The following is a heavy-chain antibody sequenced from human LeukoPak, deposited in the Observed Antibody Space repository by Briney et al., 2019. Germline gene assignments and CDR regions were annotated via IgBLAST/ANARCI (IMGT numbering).Heavy chain of an antibody. J-gene: IGHJ4*02. D-gene: IGHD5-24*01. CDR1: GYTFTSHG. CDR2: ISAYNGNT. Sequence: ASVTVSCKASGYTFTSHGISWVRQAPGQGLEWMGWISAYNGNTNYAQKLQGRVTMTTDTSTSTAYMELRSLRSDDTAVYYCAREMATIYYFDYWGQGTLVTVSS. V-gene: IGHV1-18*01. CDR3: AREMATIYYFDY.